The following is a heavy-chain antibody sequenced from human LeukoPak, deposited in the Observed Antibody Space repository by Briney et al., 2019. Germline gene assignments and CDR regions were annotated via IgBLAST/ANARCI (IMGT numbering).Heavy chain of an antibody. V-gene: IGHV1-46*01. D-gene: IGHD2-2*01. CDR3: ARDQHYQLPFDY. CDR1: GYTFTSYY. CDR2: INPSTSST. Sequence: ASVKVSCKASGYTFTSYYVHWVRQAPRRGLECMGMINPSTSSTSYAQKFQGGVTMTRDTSTSTVYMELSSLRSEDTAVYYCARDQHYQLPFDYWGRGTLVTVSS. J-gene: IGHJ4*02.